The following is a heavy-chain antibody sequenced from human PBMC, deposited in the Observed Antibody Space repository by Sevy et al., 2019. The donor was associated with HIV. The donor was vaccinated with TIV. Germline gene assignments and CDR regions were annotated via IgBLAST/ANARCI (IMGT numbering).Heavy chain of an antibody. Sequence: GGSLRLSCVTTGFIFSTYEMNWVRQAPGKGLEWISYITTSGTTIYYAESVRGRFTVSRDNAKNSLFLQMSSLTPGDSAVYYCVRGERTGRHWGQGTLVTVSS. J-gene: IGHJ4*02. D-gene: IGHD1-26*01. CDR3: VRGERTGRH. CDR1: GFIFSTYE. V-gene: IGHV3-48*03. CDR2: ITTSGTTI.